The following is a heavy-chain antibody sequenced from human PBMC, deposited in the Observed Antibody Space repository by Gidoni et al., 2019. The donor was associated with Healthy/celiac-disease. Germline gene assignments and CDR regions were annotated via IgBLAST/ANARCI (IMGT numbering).Heavy chain of an antibody. V-gene: IGHV1-3*01. CDR3: ARATQSGLGNYYYYGMDV. Sequence: QVQLVQSGAEVKKPGASVKVSCKASGYTFTSYAMHWVRQAPGQRLEWMGWINAGNGNTKYSQKFQGRVTITSDTSASTAYMELSSLRSEDTAVYYCARATQSGLGNYYYYGMDVWGQGTTVTVSS. J-gene: IGHJ6*02. CDR1: GYTFTSYA. D-gene: IGHD5-12*01. CDR2: INAGNGNT.